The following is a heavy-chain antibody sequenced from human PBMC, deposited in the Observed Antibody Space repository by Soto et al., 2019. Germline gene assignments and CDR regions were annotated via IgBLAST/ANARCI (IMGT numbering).Heavy chain of an antibody. J-gene: IGHJ5*02. Sequence: ASVKVSCKASGYTFTSYGISWVRQAPGQGLEWMGWISAYNGNTNYAQKLQGRVTMTTDTSTSTAYMELRSLRSDDTAVYYCARVITYADDIVVVVAAGDWFDPWGQGTLVTVSS. V-gene: IGHV1-18*01. CDR3: ARVITYADDIVVVVAAGDWFDP. CDR2: ISAYNGNT. D-gene: IGHD2-15*01. CDR1: GYTFTSYG.